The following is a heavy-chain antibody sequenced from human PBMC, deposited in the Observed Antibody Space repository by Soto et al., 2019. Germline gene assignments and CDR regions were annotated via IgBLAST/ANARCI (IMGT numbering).Heavy chain of an antibody. CDR2: IYYSGST. CDR1: GCSISSSSYY. D-gene: IGHD5-18*01. V-gene: IGHV4-39*01. CDR3: ATVDTARYYFDY. J-gene: IGHJ4*02. Sequence: SETLSLTCTFSGCSISSSSYYLGWIRQPPGKGLGWIGSIYYSGSTYYNPSLKSRVTISVDTSKNQFSLKLSSVTAADTAVYYCATVDTARYYFDYWGQGTLVTVSS.